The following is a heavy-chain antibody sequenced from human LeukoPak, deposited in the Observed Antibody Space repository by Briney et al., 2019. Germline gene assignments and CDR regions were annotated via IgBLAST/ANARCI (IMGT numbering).Heavy chain of an antibody. D-gene: IGHD5-24*01. CDR3: ARDTRDGYTLRTFDY. CDR1: VVTVSSNY. V-gene: IGHV3-53*01. J-gene: IGHJ4*02. CDR2: IYSGGST. Sequence: GGSLRLSCAASVVTVSSNYTSWVRQAPGKGREGFSGIYSGGSTYYADSVKGRITVSRDNSKNTLYLQMNSLRAEDTAVYYCARDTRDGYTLRTFDYWGQGTLVTVSS.